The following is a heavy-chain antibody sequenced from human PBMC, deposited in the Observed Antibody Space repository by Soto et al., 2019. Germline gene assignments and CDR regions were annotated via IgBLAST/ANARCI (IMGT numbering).Heavy chain of an antibody. CDR2: IYPGDSDT. CDR3: AKQNRPIGRYYYYYMDV. V-gene: IGHV5-51*01. Sequence: GESLKISCKGSGYSFTSYWIGWVRQMPGKGLEWMGIIYPGDSDTRYSPSFQGQVTISADKSISTAYLQWSSLKASDTAVYYCAKQNRPIGRYYYYYMDVWGKGTTVTVSS. J-gene: IGHJ6*03. CDR1: GYSFTSYW.